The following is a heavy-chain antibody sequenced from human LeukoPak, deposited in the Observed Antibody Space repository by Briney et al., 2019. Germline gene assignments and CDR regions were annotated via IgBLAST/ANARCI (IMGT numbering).Heavy chain of an antibody. Sequence: SETLSLICTVSGGSINNSSYYWGWIRQPPGKGLEWIGSTYYTGSTTYNQSLKSRVNISVDTSKNQFSLKLSAVVAADTAVYYCGRVGCTGGSCYRSRGAFDIWGQGTMVSVSS. CDR2: TYYTGST. D-gene: IGHD2-15*01. CDR3: GRVGCTGGSCYRSRGAFDI. V-gene: IGHV4-39*07. J-gene: IGHJ3*02. CDR1: GGSINNSSYY.